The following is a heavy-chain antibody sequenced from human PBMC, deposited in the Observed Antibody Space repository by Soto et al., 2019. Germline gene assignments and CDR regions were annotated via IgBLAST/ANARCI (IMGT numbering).Heavy chain of an antibody. V-gene: IGHV4-39*01. CDR2: VYHNGGA. CDR1: GVSIHNSHSF. Sequence: SETLSLTCTVSGVSIHNSHSFWAWIRQPPGKGLQFIASVYHNGGAHYNSSLRSRVTISVDTANNQVSLRMRSLTAADTAFYYCGRVVEGATRHTDPDSWGQGILVTV. J-gene: IGHJ5*01. CDR3: GRVVEGATRHTDPDS. D-gene: IGHD2-21*01.